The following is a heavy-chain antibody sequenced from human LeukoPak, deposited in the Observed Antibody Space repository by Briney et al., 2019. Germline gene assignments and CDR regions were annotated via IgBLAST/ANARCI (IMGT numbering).Heavy chain of an antibody. D-gene: IGHD3-10*01. CDR3: ARDGSASFFNL. J-gene: IGHJ5*02. CDR1: GDSVSSNSAV. CDR2: TYYRSKWNS. V-gene: IGHV6-1*01. Sequence: SQTLLLTCAISGDSVSSNSAVWNWLRQSPSRGPEWLGRTYYRSKWNSHYAESVKGRLTINPDTSRNQFSLQLNSVTPEDSAVYYCARDGSASFFNLWGQGTLVTVSS.